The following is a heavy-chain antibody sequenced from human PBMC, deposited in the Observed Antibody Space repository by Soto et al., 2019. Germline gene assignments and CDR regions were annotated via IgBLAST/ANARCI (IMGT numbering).Heavy chain of an antibody. CDR2: IYSGGST. V-gene: IGHV3-53*01. CDR1: GFTVSSNY. J-gene: IGHJ6*02. Sequence: EVQLVESGGGLIQPGGSLRLCCAASGFTVSSNYMSWVRQAPGKGLEWVSVIYSGGSTYYADSVKGRFTTSRDNSKNTLYLQMNSLRAEDTAVYYCARDLRTLYGMDVWGQGTTVTVSS. CDR3: ARDLRTLYGMDV.